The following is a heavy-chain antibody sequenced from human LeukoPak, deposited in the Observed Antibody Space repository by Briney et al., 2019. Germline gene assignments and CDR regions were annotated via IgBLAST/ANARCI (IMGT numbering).Heavy chain of an antibody. CDR2: IYYSGAT. CDR1: GGSISSGSDY. Sequence: SETLSLTCSVSGGSISSGSDYWGWIRQPPGKGLEWIGTIYYSGATCYNPSLKSRVTMSVDTSKNQFSLKVRSVIAADTALYYCARHLWQITARPWFGPWGPGTLVTVSS. D-gene: IGHD3-10*01. CDR3: ARHLWQITARPWFGP. V-gene: IGHV4-39*01. J-gene: IGHJ5*02.